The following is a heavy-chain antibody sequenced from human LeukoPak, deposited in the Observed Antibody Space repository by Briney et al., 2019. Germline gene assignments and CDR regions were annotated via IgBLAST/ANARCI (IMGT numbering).Heavy chain of an antibody. Sequence: GGSLRLSCAASGFTFDSDAMTWVRQAPGKGLEWVSGISGSGSSTYYADSVKGRFTISRDDSKNTLYLQMNSLRAEDTALYYCAKESGSTFNDAFDIWGQGTMVIVSS. CDR2: ISGSGSST. V-gene: IGHV3-23*01. J-gene: IGHJ3*02. D-gene: IGHD2/OR15-2a*01. CDR1: GFTFDSDA. CDR3: AKESGSTFNDAFDI.